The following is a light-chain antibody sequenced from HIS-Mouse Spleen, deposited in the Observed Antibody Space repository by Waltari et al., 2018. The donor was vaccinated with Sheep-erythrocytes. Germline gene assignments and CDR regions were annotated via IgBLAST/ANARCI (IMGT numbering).Light chain of an antibody. Sequence: SYELTQPPSVSVSPGQTASIPCSGDTLGDKYACWYQQKPGQSPVLVIYQDSKRPSGIPERFSGSNSGNTATLTISGTQAMDEADYYCQEWDSSTVVFGGGTKLTVL. CDR1: TLGDKY. CDR2: QDS. CDR3: QEWDSSTVV. J-gene: IGLJ2*01. V-gene: IGLV3-1*01.